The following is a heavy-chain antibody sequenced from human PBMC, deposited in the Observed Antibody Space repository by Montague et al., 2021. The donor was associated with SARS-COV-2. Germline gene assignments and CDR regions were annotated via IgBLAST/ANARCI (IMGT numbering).Heavy chain of an antibody. D-gene: IGHD3-22*01. J-gene: IGHJ4*02. Sequence: SETLSLTCAVYGGSFSGYYWNWIRQPPGKGLEWTGEINHIGSTNYNPSLKSRVTMSVDTSKNQFSLKLSAVTAADTAVYYCSRGARQGYCFRLGSFDSWGQGTLVTVSS. CDR2: INHIGST. CDR3: SRGARQGYCFRLGSFDS. CDR1: GGSFSGYY. V-gene: IGHV4-34*01.